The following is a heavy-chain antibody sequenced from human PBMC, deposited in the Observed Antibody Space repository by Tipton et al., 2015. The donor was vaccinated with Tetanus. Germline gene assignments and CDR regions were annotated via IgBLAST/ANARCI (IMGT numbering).Heavy chain of an antibody. J-gene: IGHJ4*02. Sequence: SLRLSCAASGFTFDDYTMHWVRQAPGKGLEWVAVITFDGGTKYYADSVKGRFTLSRDNSQNTLYLQMNSLKVEDTAVYYCAREDGGPTLDYFDSWGQGALVIVSS. V-gene: IGHV3-30-3*01. CDR2: ITFDGGTK. D-gene: IGHD3-16*01. CDR3: AREDGGPTLDYFDS. CDR1: GFTFDDYT.